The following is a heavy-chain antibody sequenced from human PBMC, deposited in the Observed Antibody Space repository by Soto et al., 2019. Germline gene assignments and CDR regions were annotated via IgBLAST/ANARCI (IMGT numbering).Heavy chain of an antibody. V-gene: IGHV3-23*01. CDR3: ASYYYFNSGSLRNFDY. Sequence: EVQLLESGGGFVQPGGSLRLSCAASGFTFSTYAMSWVRQAPGEGLEWVSTISTDGRTYYADSVRGRFTISRDNSQNTLSLQMYNPRAEDAAVYYCASYYYFNSGSLRNFDYWGQGTLVTVSS. J-gene: IGHJ4*02. CDR1: GFTFSTYA. D-gene: IGHD3-22*01. CDR2: ISTDGRT.